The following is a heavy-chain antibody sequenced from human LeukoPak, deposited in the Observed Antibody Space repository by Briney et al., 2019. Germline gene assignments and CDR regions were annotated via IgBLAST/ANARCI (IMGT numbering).Heavy chain of an antibody. J-gene: IGHJ4*02. V-gene: IGHV3-30*02. D-gene: IGHD4-17*01. CDR2: IRSDGSVK. CDR3: ARDYADYVGYFFFDY. Sequence: PGGSLRLSCAASGFTFTSYGMHWVRQAPGKGLEWVAFIRSDGSVKYYADSVKGRFTISRDNSKDTVFLQMNSLRAEDTAVYYCARDYADYVGYFFFDYWGQGTLVTVSS. CDR1: GFTFTSYG.